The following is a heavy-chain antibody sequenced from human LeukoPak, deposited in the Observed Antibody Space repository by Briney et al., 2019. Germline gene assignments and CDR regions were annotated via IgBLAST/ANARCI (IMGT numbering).Heavy chain of an antibody. J-gene: IGHJ3*02. V-gene: IGHV3-23*01. CDR1: GFTFSSYA. CDR3: AKTYSSSWYSLDAFDI. CDR2: ISGSGGST. D-gene: IGHD6-13*01. Sequence: GGSLRLSCAASGFTFSSYAMSWVRQAPGKGLEWVSAISGSGGSTYYADSVKGRFTISRDNSKNTLYLQMNSLRAEDTAVYYCAKTYSSSWYSLDAFDIWGQGTMVTVSS.